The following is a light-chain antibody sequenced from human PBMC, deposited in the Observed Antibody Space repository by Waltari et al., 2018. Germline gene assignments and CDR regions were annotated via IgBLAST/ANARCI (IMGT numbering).Light chain of an antibody. CDR2: GAS. Sequence: IVLTQSPGTLSLSPGERATLSCRASQSIPGTLVWYQQKPDQPPRLLIYGASNRAAGIPDRFSGSGFGTDFSLTISRLEPEDFAVYYCQHYLRLPVAFGQGTKV. CDR1: QSIPGT. J-gene: IGKJ1*01. V-gene: IGKV3-20*01. CDR3: QHYLRLPVA.